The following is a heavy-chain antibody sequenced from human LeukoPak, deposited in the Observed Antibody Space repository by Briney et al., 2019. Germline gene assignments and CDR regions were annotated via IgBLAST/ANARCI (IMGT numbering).Heavy chain of an antibody. D-gene: IGHD1-1*01. CDR2: VSGGAGRT. V-gene: IGHV3-23*01. Sequence: PAGGSLRLSCAASGFTFSSYAMSWVRQVPGKGLEWVSAVSGGAGRTYYADSVKGRFTISRDNSKNSLYLQMNSLRAEDAAVYYCARALSQQLIRYSQDWGQGTLVTVSS. J-gene: IGHJ1*01. CDR1: GFTFSSYA. CDR3: ARALSQQLIRYSQD.